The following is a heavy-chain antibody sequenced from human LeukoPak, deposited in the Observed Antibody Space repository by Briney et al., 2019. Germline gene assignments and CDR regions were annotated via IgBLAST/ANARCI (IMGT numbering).Heavy chain of an antibody. D-gene: IGHD4-17*01. Sequence: SETLSLTCTVSGVSISSSNSYWGWIRQPPGKGLEWIGSIYYSGNTYYNASLKSQVSISIDTSKNQFSLRLTSVTAADTAVYYCAKLLYGDYVEGFDYWGQGTLVTVSS. V-gene: IGHV4-39*01. J-gene: IGHJ4*02. CDR1: GVSISSSNSY. CDR3: AKLLYGDYVEGFDY. CDR2: IYYSGNT.